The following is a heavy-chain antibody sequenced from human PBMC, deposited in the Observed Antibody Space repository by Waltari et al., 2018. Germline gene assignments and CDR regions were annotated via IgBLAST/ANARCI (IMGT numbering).Heavy chain of an antibody. CDR2: ISSSSSTI. J-gene: IGHJ4*02. CDR3: ARAPDYYDSSGLN. CDR1: GYTFSSYS. Sequence: EVQLVESGGGLVQPGGSLILSCAASGYTFSSYSMNWVLQAPGKGLEWVSYISSSSSTIYYADSVKGRFTISRDNAKNSLYLQMNSLRAEDTAVYYCARAPDYYDSSGLNWGQGTLVTVSS. D-gene: IGHD3-22*01. V-gene: IGHV3-48*01.